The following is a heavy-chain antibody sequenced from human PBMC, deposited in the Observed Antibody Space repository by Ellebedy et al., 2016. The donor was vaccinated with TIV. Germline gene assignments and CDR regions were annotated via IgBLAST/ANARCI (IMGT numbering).Heavy chain of an antibody. V-gene: IGHV1-3*01. D-gene: IGHD3-10*01. CDR1: GFTFTSSA. Sequence: ASVKVSCXASGFTFTSSAVQWVRQAPGQRLEWMGWINAGNGNTKYSQKFQGRVTITRDTSASTAYMELNSLRAEDTAVYYCARDLGNYYGSGSPSENWGQGTLVTVSS. CDR2: INAGNGNT. J-gene: IGHJ4*02. CDR3: ARDLGNYYGSGSPSEN.